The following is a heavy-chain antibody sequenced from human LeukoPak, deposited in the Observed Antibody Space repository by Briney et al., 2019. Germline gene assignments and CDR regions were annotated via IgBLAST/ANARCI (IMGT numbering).Heavy chain of an antibody. V-gene: IGHV4-39*02. CDR3: AREGLSYCGGDCYP. CDR1: GGSISSSSYY. J-gene: IGHJ5*02. D-gene: IGHD2-21*02. Sequence: SETLSLTCTVFGGSISSSSYYWGWIRQPPGKGLEWIGSIYYSGSTYYNPSLKSRVTISVDTSKNQFSLKLSSVTAADTAVYYCAREGLSYCGGDCYPWGQGTLVTVSS. CDR2: IYYSGST.